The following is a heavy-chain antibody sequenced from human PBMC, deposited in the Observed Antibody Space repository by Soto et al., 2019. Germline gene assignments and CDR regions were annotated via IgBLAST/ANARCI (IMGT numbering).Heavy chain of an antibody. V-gene: IGHV4-39*01. CDR3: ASFYGXYVAY. D-gene: IGHD4-17*01. J-gene: IGHJ4*02. CDR2: IYYSGNT. Sequence: SATLSRTSPVTGDSINSSTYYSFWIRQPPGKGLEWIGSIYYSGNTYYNPSLKSRVTISVDTSKNQFSLKLSSVTAADTAVYYCASFYGXYVAYRGPGTLVTVS. CDR1: GDSINSSTYY.